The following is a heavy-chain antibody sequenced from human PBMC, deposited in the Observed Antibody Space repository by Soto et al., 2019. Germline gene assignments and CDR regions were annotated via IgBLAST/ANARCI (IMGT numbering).Heavy chain of an antibody. CDR1: GFTFSTYA. J-gene: IGHJ5*02. D-gene: IGHD1-1*01. V-gene: IGHV3-23*01. Sequence: EAQMLESGGGSVQPGGSLRLSCAASGFTFSTYAVAWVRQSPGKGLEWVSSISASGGDTWYADSVKGRFIISRDNSKNTLYLQMNSLRAEDTAVYYCARRPTARASWGQGTLVTVSS. CDR3: ARRPTARAS. CDR2: ISASGGDT.